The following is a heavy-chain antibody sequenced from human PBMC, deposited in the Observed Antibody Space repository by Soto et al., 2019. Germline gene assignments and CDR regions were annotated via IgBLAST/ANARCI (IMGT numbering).Heavy chain of an antibody. CDR1: GGSISSSH. CDR2: IYYSGST. J-gene: IGHJ4*02. Sequence: SSETLSLTCTASGGSISSSHWSWIRQPPGKGLEWIGYIYYSGSTNYNPSLKSRVTISVDTSKNQFSLKLSSVTAADTAVYYCARQDDFWSGPFDYWGQGTLVTVSS. CDR3: ARQDDFWSGPFDY. V-gene: IGHV4-59*08. D-gene: IGHD3-3*01.